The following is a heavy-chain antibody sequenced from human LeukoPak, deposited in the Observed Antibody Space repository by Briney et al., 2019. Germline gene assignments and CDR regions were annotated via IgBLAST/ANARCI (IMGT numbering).Heavy chain of an antibody. J-gene: IGHJ4*02. CDR3: ARTGGSSSWDPFDY. CDR1: GFTFSTYN. CDR2: ISSSSRTI. V-gene: IGHV3-48*01. Sequence: GGSLRLSCAASGFTFSTYNMNWVRQAPGKGLEWVSYISSSSRTIFYADSLKGRFTISRDNAKNSLYLQMNSLRAEDTAVCYCARTGGSSSWDPFDYWGQGTLVTVSS. D-gene: IGHD6-13*01.